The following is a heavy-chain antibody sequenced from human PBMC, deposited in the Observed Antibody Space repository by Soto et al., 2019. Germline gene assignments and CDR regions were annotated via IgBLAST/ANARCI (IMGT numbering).Heavy chain of an antibody. CDR1: GFTFSSYG. CDR3: AKARRAGGNYGFYSDF. J-gene: IGHJ4*02. CDR2: SSATGAGT. D-gene: IGHD1-7*01. Sequence: EVQLLESGGGLVQPGGSLRLSCAASGFTFSSYGMTWVRQAPGKGLEWVSFSSATGAGTYYADSVKGRFTISRDNSKNTPYLQMTSLRADDTAVYYCAKARRAGGNYGFYSDFWGQGALVIVSS. V-gene: IGHV3-23*01.